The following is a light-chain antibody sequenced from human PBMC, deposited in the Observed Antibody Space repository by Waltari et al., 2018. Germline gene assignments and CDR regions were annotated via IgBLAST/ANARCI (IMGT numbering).Light chain of an antibody. J-gene: IGKJ2*01. CDR2: WAS. Sequence: DIVMTQSPDSLAVSLGERATINCKSSQSVLYRSSNRNYLAWYQQKSGQPPKLLIYWASTRESGVPDRFSGSGSGTDFTLTISSLQAEDLATYYCQQGENFPNTFGQGTKLEIK. CDR3: QQGENFPNT. CDR1: QSVLYRSSNRNY. V-gene: IGKV4-1*01.